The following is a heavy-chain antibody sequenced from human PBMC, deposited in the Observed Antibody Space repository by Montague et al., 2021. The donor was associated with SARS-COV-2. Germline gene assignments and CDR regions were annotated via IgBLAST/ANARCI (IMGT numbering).Heavy chain of an antibody. V-gene: IGHV4-34*01. D-gene: IGHD3-22*01. J-gene: IGHJ6*03. CDR1: GGSFSGYH. Sequence: SETLSLTCAVYGGSFSGYHWTWIRQSPGKGLEWIGEINTSGSTNYNPSLKSRITISVDTSKNQFSLKLTSVTVADTAVYYCARGRSGVNMIVVVVAGALFYMDLWGQGTTVTVSS. CDR3: ARGRSGVNMIVVVVAGALFYMDL. CDR2: INTSGST.